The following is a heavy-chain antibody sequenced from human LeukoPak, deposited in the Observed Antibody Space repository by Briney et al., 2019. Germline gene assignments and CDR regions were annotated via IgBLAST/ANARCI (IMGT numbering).Heavy chain of an antibody. V-gene: IGHV4-4*07. CDR3: ARDWVAGINWFDP. Sequence: PSETLSLTCTVSGGSISSYYWSWIRQPAGKGLEWIGRIYISGSTNYNPSLKSRVTMSVDTSKNQFSLNLTSVTAADTAVYYCARDWVAGINWFDPWGQGILVTVSS. CDR1: GGSISSYY. D-gene: IGHD3-10*01. CDR2: IYISGST. J-gene: IGHJ5*02.